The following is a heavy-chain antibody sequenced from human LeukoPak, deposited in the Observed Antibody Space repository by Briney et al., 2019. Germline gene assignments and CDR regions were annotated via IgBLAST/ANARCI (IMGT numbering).Heavy chain of an antibody. J-gene: IGHJ5*02. CDR1: GFTFSRHG. D-gene: IGHD6-13*01. CDR2: ISNDGSRK. Sequence: GGSLRLSCAPSGFTFSRHGMHWVRQAPGKGLEWVAIISNDGSRKYYAHSVEGRFTISRDNSKNTLYLQMNSLRAEDTAVYYCARDDIAAGGTTDLWGQGTLVTVSS. V-gene: IGHV3-30*03. CDR3: ARDDIAAGGTTDL.